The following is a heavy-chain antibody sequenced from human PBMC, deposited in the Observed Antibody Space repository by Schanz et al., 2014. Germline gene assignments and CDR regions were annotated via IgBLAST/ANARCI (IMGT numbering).Heavy chain of an antibody. D-gene: IGHD3-10*01. CDR1: GVSISSGGYS. Sequence: LQLQESGSGLMKPSQTLSLTCAVSGVSISSGGYSWNWIRQSPGKGLEWIGYIYYSGNTYYNPSLKSRVTISVDRSKNQFSLRLDSVTAADTAVYYCALRERPYGPFASWGQGALVTVSS. CDR3: ALRERPYGPFAS. V-gene: IGHV4-30-2*06. J-gene: IGHJ4*02. CDR2: IYYSGNT.